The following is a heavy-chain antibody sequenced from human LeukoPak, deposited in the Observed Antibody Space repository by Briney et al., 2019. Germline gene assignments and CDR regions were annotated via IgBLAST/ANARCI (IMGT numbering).Heavy chain of an antibody. CDR2: ISGSGSST. CDR1: GGTFSSYA. J-gene: IGHJ4*02. V-gene: IGHV3-23*01. Sequence: GASVKVSCKASGGTFSSYAISWVRQAPGKGLEWVSVISGSGSSTYYADSVKGRFTISRDNSKNTLYLQMNSLRAEDTAVYYCAKGGLYYYDSSGYFDYWGQGTLVTVSS. D-gene: IGHD3-22*01. CDR3: AKGGLYYYDSSGYFDY.